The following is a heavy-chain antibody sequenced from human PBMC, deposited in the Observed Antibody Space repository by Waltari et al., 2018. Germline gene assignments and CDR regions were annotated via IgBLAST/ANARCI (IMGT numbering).Heavy chain of an antibody. CDR2: ISSDGSST. CDR3: ARVATKTYSSPVPGRPYYYGMDV. J-gene: IGHJ6*02. CDR1: GFTFSRYW. V-gene: IGHV3-74*01. D-gene: IGHD3-22*01. Sequence: EVQLVESGGGLAQPGESLRLSCAASGFTFSRYWMDWVRHAQGKGLVWVSRISSDGSSTTYADSVKGRFTISRDNAKNTLYVQMNRLRAEDTAVYYCARVATKTYSSPVPGRPYYYGMDVWGQGTTVTVSS.